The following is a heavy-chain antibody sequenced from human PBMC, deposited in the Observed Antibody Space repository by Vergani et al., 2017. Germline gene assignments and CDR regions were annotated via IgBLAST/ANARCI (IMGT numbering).Heavy chain of an antibody. D-gene: IGHD1-7*01. CDR3: ARETPSGSKYNWNSCLFY. CDR2: ISSSSSYI. V-gene: IGHV3-21*04. CDR1: GFTFSSYS. Sequence: EVQLVESGGGLVKPGGSLRLSCAASGFTFSSYSMNWVRQAPGKGLEWVSSISSSSSYIYYADSVKGRFTISRDNAKNSLYLQMNSLRAEDTAVYYCARETPSGSKYNWNSCLFYWGQGTLVTVSS. J-gene: IGHJ4*02.